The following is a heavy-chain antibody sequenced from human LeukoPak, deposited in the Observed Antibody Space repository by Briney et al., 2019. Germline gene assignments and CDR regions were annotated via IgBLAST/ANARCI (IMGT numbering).Heavy chain of an antibody. CDR2: FDPEDGET. CDR1: GYTLTELS. CDR3: ARTEWELIQPGATYFDY. Sequence: ASVKVSCKVSGYTLTELSMHWVRQAPGKGLEWMGGFDPEDGETIYAQKFQGRVTMTEDTSTDTAYMELSSLRSEDTAVYYCARTEWELIQPGATYFDYWGQGTLVTVSS. J-gene: IGHJ4*02. V-gene: IGHV1-24*01. D-gene: IGHD1-26*01.